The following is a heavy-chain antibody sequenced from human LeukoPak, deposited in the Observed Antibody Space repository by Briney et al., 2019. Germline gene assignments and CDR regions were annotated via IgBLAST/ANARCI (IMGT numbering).Heavy chain of an antibody. CDR1: GGTFSSYA. V-gene: IGHV1-69*04. D-gene: IGHD3-22*01. CDR3: ARPRDYYDSSGFGLSFDY. CDR2: IIPILGIA. Sequence: ASVKVSCKASGGTFSSYAISWVRQAPGQGLEWMGRIIPILGIANYAQKFQGRVTITADKSTSTAYMELSSLRSEDTAVYYCARPRDYYDSSGFGLSFDYWGQGTLVTVSS. J-gene: IGHJ4*02.